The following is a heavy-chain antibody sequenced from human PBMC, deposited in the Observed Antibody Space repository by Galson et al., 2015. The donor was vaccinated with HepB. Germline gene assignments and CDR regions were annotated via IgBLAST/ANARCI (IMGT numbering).Heavy chain of an antibody. V-gene: IGHV3-21*01. CDR2: ISSSSNDI. Sequence: SLRLACAASGFTFRTCSMNWVRQAPGKGLEWVSSISSSSNDIYYADPMKGRSTISRDNAKNSLYLQMNSLKFEDTAVYYCARAMVRGMILWYFDLWGRGTLVTVSS. CDR1: GFTFRTCS. J-gene: IGHJ2*01. CDR3: ARAMVRGMILWYFDL. D-gene: IGHD3-10*01.